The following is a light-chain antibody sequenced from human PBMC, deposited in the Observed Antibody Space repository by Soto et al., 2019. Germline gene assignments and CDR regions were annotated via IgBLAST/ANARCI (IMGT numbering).Light chain of an antibody. CDR3: QQYNDWPRT. CDR1: QSVNSD. J-gene: IGKJ1*01. Sequence: DIVLTQSPVTLSASPGESATLSCRASQSVNSDLAWYQQKPGQAPTLLIYGAYIRAVGIPARFSGSGSGAEFTLTIRSLQSEDFALYFCQQYNDWPRTFGQGTEV. CDR2: GAY. V-gene: IGKV3-15*01.